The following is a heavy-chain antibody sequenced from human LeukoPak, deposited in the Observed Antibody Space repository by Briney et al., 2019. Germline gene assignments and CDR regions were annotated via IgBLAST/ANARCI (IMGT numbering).Heavy chain of an antibody. Sequence: GGSLRLSCAASGFTFSSYSMNWVRQAPGKGLEWVSSISSSSSYIYYADSVKGRFIISRDNSKNTVYLQMNSLRAEDTAVYYCARAPLTTVTTSDYWGQGTLVTVSA. D-gene: IGHD4-17*01. J-gene: IGHJ4*02. CDR2: ISSSSSYI. CDR3: ARAPLTTVTTSDY. CDR1: GFTFSSYS. V-gene: IGHV3-21*01.